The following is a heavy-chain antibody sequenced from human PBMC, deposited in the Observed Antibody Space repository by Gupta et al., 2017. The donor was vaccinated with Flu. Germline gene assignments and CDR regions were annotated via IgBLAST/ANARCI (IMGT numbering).Heavy chain of an antibody. D-gene: IGHD4-17*01. V-gene: IGHV1-2*06. CDR3: ARPHRTTVTMSFFQH. CDR1: GYSFTGYY. Sequence: QVQLVQSVAAVKEPGASVKVSCEASGYSFTGYYLHWVRQAPGQGLEWMGRINPHSGGTDYAQKFQGRVTMTRDTSITTAYLEASSLRSDDTAMYYCARPHRTTVTMSFFQHWGQGTLVLVSS. J-gene: IGHJ1*01. CDR2: INPHSGGT.